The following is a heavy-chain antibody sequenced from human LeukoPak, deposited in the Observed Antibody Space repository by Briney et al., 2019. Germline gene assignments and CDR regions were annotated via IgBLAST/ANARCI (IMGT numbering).Heavy chain of an antibody. J-gene: IGHJ6*04. CDR3: AKDRLPRPPMDV. V-gene: IGHV3-21*01. CDR2: ISGAGNYI. CDR1: GFFFSSYT. D-gene: IGHD6-25*01. Sequence: PGGSLRLSCAASGFFFSSYTVNWGRQAPGKGLEWVSSISGAGNYIYYADSVKGRFTISRDNAKNSLYLQMNSLRAEDTAVYYCAKDRLPRPPMDVWGKGTTVTVSS.